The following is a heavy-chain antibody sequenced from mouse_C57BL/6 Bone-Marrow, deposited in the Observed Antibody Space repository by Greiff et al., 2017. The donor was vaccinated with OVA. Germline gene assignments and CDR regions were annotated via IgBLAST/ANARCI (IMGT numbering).Heavy chain of an antibody. Sequence: VMLVESGAELVKPGASVKISCKASGYAFSSYWMNWVKQRPGKGLEWIGQIYPGDGDTNYNGKFKGKATLTADKSSSTAYMQLSSLTSEDSAVYFCARDSNFYAMDYWGQGTSVTVSS. J-gene: IGHJ4*01. CDR3: ARDSNFYAMDY. CDR2: IYPGDGDT. V-gene: IGHV1-80*01. D-gene: IGHD2-5*01. CDR1: GYAFSSYW.